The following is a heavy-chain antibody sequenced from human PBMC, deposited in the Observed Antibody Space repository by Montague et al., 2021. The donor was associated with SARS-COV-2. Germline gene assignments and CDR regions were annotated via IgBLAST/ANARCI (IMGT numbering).Heavy chain of an antibody. CDR3: ARDNYDYVWGSYRYIY. D-gene: IGHD3-16*02. J-gene: IGHJ4*02. V-gene: IGHV3-30*04. Sequence: SLRLSRAASGFTFSSYAMHWVRQAPGKGLEWVAVISYDGSNKYYADSVKGRFTISRDNSKNTLYLQMNSLRAEDTAVYYCARDNYDYVWGSYRYIYWGQGTLVTVSS. CDR2: ISYDGSNK. CDR1: GFTFSSYA.